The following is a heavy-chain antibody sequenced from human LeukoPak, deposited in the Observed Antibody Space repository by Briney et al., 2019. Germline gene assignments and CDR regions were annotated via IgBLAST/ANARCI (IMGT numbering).Heavy chain of an antibody. V-gene: IGHV3-23*01. D-gene: IGHD3-22*01. CDR2: ISGSGDST. CDR3: AKWGSHYLYDGSGSHHLDY. Sequence: PGGSLRLSCAASGFTFSSYAMTWVRQAPGKGLEWVSAISGSGDSTYSADSVKGRFTISRDNSKNTLYLQMNSLRADDTAVYYCAKWGSHYLYDGSGSHHLDYWGQGTLVTVSS. J-gene: IGHJ4*02. CDR1: GFTFSSYA.